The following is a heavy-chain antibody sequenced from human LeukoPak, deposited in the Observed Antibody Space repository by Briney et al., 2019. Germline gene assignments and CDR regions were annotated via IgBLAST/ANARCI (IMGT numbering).Heavy chain of an antibody. V-gene: IGHV3-7*01. D-gene: IGHD3-10*01. CDR1: GFTFSKYW. CDR2: IKQDGSEK. CDR3: ARHPIITMVRGSTIVPHRYFDY. J-gene: IGHJ4*02. Sequence: GESLRLSCAASGFTFSKYWMSWVRQAPGKGLERVANIKQDGSEKYYVDSMKDRFTISRDNAKNSLYLQMNSLRAEDTAVYFCARHPIITMVRGSTIVPHRYFDYWGQGTLVTVSS.